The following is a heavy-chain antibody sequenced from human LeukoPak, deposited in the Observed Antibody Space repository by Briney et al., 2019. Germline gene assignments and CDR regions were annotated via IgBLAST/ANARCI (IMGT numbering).Heavy chain of an antibody. CDR1: GFTFSSYS. CDR3: ARDREGDCGGDCHLYYFDY. J-gene: IGHJ4*02. V-gene: IGHV3-21*01. Sequence: GGSLRLSCAASGFTFSSYSMNWVRQAPGKGLEWVSSISSSSSCIYYADSVKGRFTISRDNAKNSLYLQMNSLRAEDTAVYYCARDREGDCGGDCHLYYFDYWGQGTLVTVSS. CDR2: ISSSSSCI. D-gene: IGHD2-21*02.